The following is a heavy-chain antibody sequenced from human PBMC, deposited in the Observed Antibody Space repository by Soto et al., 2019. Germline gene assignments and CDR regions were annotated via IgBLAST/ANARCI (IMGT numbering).Heavy chain of an antibody. CDR3: ARSVVVTEIAPYYYFDL. J-gene: IGHJ2*01. D-gene: IGHD2-21*02. CDR1: GFTFISYS. Sequence: EVQLVDSGGGLVQPGGSLRLSCAASGFTFISYSMTWVRQAPGKGLEWVSYISSSGSSIYYADSVEGRFTISRDNAKNSLFLQMNSLRDEDTAVYYCARSVVVTEIAPYYYFDLWGRRTLVTVSS. CDR2: ISSSGSSI. V-gene: IGHV3-48*02.